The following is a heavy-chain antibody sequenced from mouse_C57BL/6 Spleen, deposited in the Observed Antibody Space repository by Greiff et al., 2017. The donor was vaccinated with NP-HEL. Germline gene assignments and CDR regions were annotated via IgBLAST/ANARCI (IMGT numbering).Heavy chain of an antibody. CDR3: ARSGPSAFLGYFDY. Sequence: QAQLQQPGAELVKPGASVKLSCKASGYTFTSYWMHWVKQRPGRGLEWIGRIDPNSGGTKYNEKFKSKATLMVDIPSSTAYIQLSSLTSEDSAVYYCARSGPSAFLGYFDYWGQGTTLTVSS. CDR1: GYTFTSYW. V-gene: IGHV1-72*01. J-gene: IGHJ2*01. D-gene: IGHD3-1*01. CDR2: IDPNSGGT.